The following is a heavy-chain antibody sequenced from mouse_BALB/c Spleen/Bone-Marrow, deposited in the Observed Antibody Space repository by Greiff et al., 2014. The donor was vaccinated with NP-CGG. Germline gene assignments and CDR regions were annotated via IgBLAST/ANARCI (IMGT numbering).Heavy chain of an antibody. CDR2: ISSGGSYT. CDR1: GFTFSSYT. Sequence: EVKLMESGGGLVKPGGSLKLSCAASGFTFSSYTMSWVRQTPEKRLEWVATISSGGSYTYYPDSVKGRFTISRDNAKNTLYLQMSSLKSEDTAMYYCTRDAVDYWGQGTSVTVSS. V-gene: IGHV5-6-4*01. J-gene: IGHJ4*01. CDR3: TRDAVDY.